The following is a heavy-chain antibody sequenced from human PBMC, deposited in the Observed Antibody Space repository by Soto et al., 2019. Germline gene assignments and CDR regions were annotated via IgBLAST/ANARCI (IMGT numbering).Heavy chain of an antibody. D-gene: IGHD3-3*01. Sequence: EVQLVESGGGLVQPGGSLRLSCAASGFTFSSYEMNWVRQAPGKGLEWVSYISSSGSTIYYADSVKGRFTISRDNAKNSLYLQMNSLRAEDTAVYYCARDLFSEYYDFWSGYGPFDPWGQGTLVTVSS. CDR2: ISSSGSTI. CDR1: GFTFSSYE. J-gene: IGHJ5*02. V-gene: IGHV3-48*03. CDR3: ARDLFSEYYDFWSGYGPFDP.